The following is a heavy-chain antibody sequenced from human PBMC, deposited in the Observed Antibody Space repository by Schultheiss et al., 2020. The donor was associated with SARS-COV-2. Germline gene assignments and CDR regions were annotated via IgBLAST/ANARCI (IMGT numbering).Heavy chain of an antibody. J-gene: IGHJ5*02. CDR2: INHSGST. Sequence: SETLSLTCAVYGGSFSGYYWSWIRQPPGKGLEWIGEINHSGSTNYNPSLKSRVTISVDRSKNQFSLKLSSVTAADTAVYYCARVRSIAARPQWFDPWGQGTLVTVSS. V-gene: IGHV4-34*01. CDR1: GGSFSGYY. CDR3: ARVRSIAARPQWFDP. D-gene: IGHD6-6*01.